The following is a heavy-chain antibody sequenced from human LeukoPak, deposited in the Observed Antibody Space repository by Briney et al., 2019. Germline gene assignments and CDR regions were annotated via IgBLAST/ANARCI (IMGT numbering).Heavy chain of an antibody. CDR2: ISYDGSNK. CDR3: ARAALVPGPYDAFDI. Sequence: GRSLRLSCAASGFTFSSYAMHWVRQAPGKGLEWVAVISYDGSNKYYVDSVKGRFTISRDNSKNTLYLQMNSLRAEDTAVYYCARAALVPGPYDAFDIWGQRTMVTVSS. J-gene: IGHJ3*02. V-gene: IGHV3-30*04. CDR1: GFTFSSYA. D-gene: IGHD6-6*01.